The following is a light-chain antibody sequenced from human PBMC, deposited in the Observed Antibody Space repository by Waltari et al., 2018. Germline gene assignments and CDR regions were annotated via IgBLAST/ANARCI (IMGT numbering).Light chain of an antibody. CDR3: QPSYSTPRT. Sequence: DIQMTQSPSSLSASVGDRVTITCRASQSISSDLNWYQQKPGKAPKLLIYSASSLQSGVSSRFSGSGAGTDSTLTSSSQQPEDFATYYCQPSYSTPRTFGQGTTVEIK. CDR1: QSISSD. J-gene: IGKJ1*01. CDR2: SAS. V-gene: IGKV1-39*01.